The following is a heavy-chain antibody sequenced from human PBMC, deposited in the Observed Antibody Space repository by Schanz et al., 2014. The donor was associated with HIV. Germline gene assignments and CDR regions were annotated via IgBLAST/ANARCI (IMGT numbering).Heavy chain of an antibody. D-gene: IGHD4-17*01. CDR2: ISYDGTNK. V-gene: IGHV3-30*03. J-gene: IGHJ4*02. Sequence: GPLGGAGGGVVPPGGALRLSCGASGFTFDSYCIHWGRPAPGKGRGWGAEISYDGTNKKFADSGKGRFTISRDNSKNTLYLQMNNLRAEDTAVYGCARQGLRFSFWLDYWGQGTPVTVS. CDR3: ARQGLRFSFWLDY. CDR1: GFTFDSYC.